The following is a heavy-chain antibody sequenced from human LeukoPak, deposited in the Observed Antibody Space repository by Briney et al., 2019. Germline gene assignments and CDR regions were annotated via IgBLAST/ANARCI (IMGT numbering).Heavy chain of an antibody. CDR3: AKRTKSGWSTDAFDI. D-gene: IGHD6-19*01. CDR1: GITFSSYA. CDR2: INGSGGST. V-gene: IGHV3-23*01. Sequence: GGTLRLSCAASGITFSSYAMSWVRQAPGKGLEWVSSINGSGGSTYYADSVKGRFTISRDNSKSTLYLQMNSLRAEDTAVYYFAKRTKSGWSTDAFDIWGQGTKVTVSS. J-gene: IGHJ3*02.